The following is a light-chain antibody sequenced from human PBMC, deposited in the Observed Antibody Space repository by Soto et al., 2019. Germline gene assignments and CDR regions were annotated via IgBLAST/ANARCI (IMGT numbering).Light chain of an antibody. J-gene: IGKJ4*01. CDR1: QAISHY. CDR3: LQHNTYPLS. V-gene: IGKV1-17*03. Sequence: DIQMTPSPSAMTASVGDRVTITCRESQAISHYLAWFHQRPGKVPKRLIYGASTLESGVPSRFSGSGSGTEFTLTISSLQPEDFGTYYCLQHNTYPLSFGGGTKVDIK. CDR2: GAS.